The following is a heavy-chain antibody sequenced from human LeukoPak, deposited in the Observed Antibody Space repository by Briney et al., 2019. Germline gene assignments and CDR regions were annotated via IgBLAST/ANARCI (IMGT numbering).Heavy chain of an antibody. Sequence: PSETLSLTCTVSGGSISSYYWSWIRQPPGKGLEWIGYIYYSGSTNYNPSLKSRVTISVDTSKNQFSLKLSSVTAADTAVYYCARASRGTVGQWTIYYYYGMDVWGQGTTVTVSS. CDR2: IYYSGST. V-gene: IGHV4-59*01. CDR3: ARASRGTVGQWTIYYYYGMDV. D-gene: IGHD4-23*01. J-gene: IGHJ6*02. CDR1: GGSISSYY.